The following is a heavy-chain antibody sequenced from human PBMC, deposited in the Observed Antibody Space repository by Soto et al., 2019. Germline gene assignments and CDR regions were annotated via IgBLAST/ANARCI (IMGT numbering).Heavy chain of an antibody. D-gene: IGHD5-18*01. J-gene: IGHJ2*01. CDR2: IKSKTDGGTT. CDR1: GFTFSNAW. V-gene: IGHV3-15*01. Sequence: EVQLVESGGGLVKPGGSLRLSCAASGFTFSNAWMSWFRQAPGKGLEWVGRIKSKTDGGTTDYAAPVKGRFTISRDDSKNTLYLQMNSLKTEDTVVYYCTTETQLWLGFDLWGRGTLVTVSS. CDR3: TTETQLWLGFDL.